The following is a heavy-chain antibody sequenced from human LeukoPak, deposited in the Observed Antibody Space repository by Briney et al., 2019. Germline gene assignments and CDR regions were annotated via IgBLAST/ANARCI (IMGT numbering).Heavy chain of an antibody. D-gene: IGHD6-19*01. Sequence: GGSLRLSCAASGFTFSSYAMSWVRQAPGKGLEWVSAISGSGGSTYYADSVKGRFTISRDNSNNTLYLQMNSLRAEDTAVYYCAKAGIAVAGTHYYYYVDVWGKGTTVTVSS. CDR2: ISGSGGST. J-gene: IGHJ6*03. V-gene: IGHV3-23*01. CDR3: AKAGIAVAGTHYYYYVDV. CDR1: GFTFSSYA.